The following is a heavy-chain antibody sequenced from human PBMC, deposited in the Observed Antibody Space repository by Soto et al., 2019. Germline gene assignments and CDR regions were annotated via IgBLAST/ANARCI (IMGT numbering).Heavy chain of an antibody. D-gene: IGHD6-19*01. CDR2: ISGSGGST. J-gene: IGHJ4*02. CDR3: AGRSSGGYFRY. CDR1: GFTFSSYA. V-gene: IGHV3-23*01. Sequence: EVQLLESGGGLVQPGGSLRLSCAASGFTFSSYAMSWVRQAPGKGLEWVSAISGSGGSTYYADSVKGRFTISRDNSKNALYLQLISLRAEDTAVYYCAGRSSGGYFRYWGQGTLVAVSS.